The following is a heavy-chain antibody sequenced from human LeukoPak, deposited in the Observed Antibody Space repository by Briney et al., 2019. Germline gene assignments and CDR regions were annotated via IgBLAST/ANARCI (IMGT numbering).Heavy chain of an antibody. J-gene: IGHJ5*02. CDR2: ISSSSSYI. D-gene: IGHD2-2*01. V-gene: IGHV3-21*01. Sequence: GGSLRLSCAASGFTFSSYSMNWVRQAPGKGLEWVSSISSSSSYIYYADSVKGRFTISRDNAKNSLYLQMNSLRAEDTAVYYCAPDLGRYCSSTSCPPPAYNWFDPWGQGTLVTVSS. CDR3: APDLGRYCSSTSCPPPAYNWFDP. CDR1: GFTFSSYS.